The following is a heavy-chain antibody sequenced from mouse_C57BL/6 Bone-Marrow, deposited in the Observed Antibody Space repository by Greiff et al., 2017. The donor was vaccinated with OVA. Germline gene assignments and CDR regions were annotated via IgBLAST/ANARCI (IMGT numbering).Heavy chain of an antibody. CDR3: ARGGWLLLWYFDV. CDR1: GYTFTSYW. Sequence: QVQLQQPGAELVKPGASVKLSCKASGYTFTSYWMHWVKQRSGQGLEWIGMIHPNSGSTNYNEKFKSKATLTVDKSSSTAYMQLSSLTSEDSAVYDCARGGWLLLWYFDVWGTGTTVTVSS. CDR2: IHPNSGST. D-gene: IGHD2-3*01. J-gene: IGHJ1*03. V-gene: IGHV1-64*01.